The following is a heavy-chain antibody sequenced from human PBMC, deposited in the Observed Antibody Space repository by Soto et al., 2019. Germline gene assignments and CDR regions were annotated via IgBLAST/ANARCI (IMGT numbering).Heavy chain of an antibody. J-gene: IGHJ6*02. CDR2: IKQDGSEK. V-gene: IGHV3-7*01. D-gene: IGHD3-3*01. CDR3: ARDGDFWSGYYTYYYYGLEV. Sequence: PGGSLILSCAASGFTFSSYWMSWVRQAPGKGLEWVANIKQDGSEKYYVDSVKGRFTISRDNAKNSLYLQMNSLRAEDTAVYYCARDGDFWSGYYTYYYYGLEVWGQGTTVTVSS. CDR1: GFTFSSYW.